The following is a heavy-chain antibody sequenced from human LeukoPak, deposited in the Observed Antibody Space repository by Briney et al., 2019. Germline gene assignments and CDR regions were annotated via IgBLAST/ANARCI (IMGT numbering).Heavy chain of an antibody. D-gene: IGHD2-15*01. V-gene: IGHV3-30*02. CDR3: MPLKGDIAVVVY. CDR2: IRYDGSNK. J-gene: IGHJ4*02. CDR1: GFTFSSYG. Sequence: GGSLRLSCAASGFTFSSYGMHWVRQAPGKGLEWVAFIRYDGSNKYYADSVKGRFTISRDNSKNTLYLQMNRLRVEDTAVYYCMPLKGDIAVVVYWGQGTLVSVSS.